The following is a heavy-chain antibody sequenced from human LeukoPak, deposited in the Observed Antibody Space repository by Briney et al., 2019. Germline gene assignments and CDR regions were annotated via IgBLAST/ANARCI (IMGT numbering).Heavy chain of an antibody. J-gene: IGHJ3*02. D-gene: IGHD3-22*01. Sequence: SPTLSLTCVISGDNVSSNSAAWNWIRPSPSGGLEWLGMTYYRSKWFFDYAVSMKSRLTINSDTSQSHFSLQLRSVTPEDTAVYYGARGDYDTSGGGFDIWGQGTLVTVSS. CDR3: ARGDYDTSGGGFDI. V-gene: IGHV6-1*01. CDR2: TYYRSKWFF. CDR1: GDNVSSNSAA.